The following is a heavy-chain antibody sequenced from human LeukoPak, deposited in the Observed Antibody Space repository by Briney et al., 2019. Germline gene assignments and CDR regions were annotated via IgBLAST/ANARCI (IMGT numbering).Heavy chain of an antibody. J-gene: IGHJ5*02. CDR2: ISSSGTTI. CDR1: GFTFSSYE. D-gene: IGHD2-15*01. V-gene: IGHV3-48*03. CDR3: ARVGVVVAATGNLWFDP. Sequence: GGSLRLSCAASGFTFSSYEMNWLRQAPGKGLEWVSYISSSGTTIYYADSVKGRFTISRDNAKNSLYLQMNSLRAEDTAVYYCARVGVVVAATGNLWFDPWGQGTLVTVSS.